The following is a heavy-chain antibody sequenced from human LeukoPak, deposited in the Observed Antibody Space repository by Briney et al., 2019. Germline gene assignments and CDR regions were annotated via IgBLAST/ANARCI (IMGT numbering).Heavy chain of an antibody. CDR2: ISWNSGSI. CDR3: AKDKEGDYGDYFDY. D-gene: IGHD4-17*01. CDR1: GFTFDDYA. J-gene: IGHJ4*02. V-gene: IGHV3-9*01. Sequence: QAGGSLRLSCAASGFTFDDYAMHWVRQAPGKGLEWVSGISWNSGSIGYADSVKGRFTISRDNAKNSLYLQMNSLRAEDTALYYCAKDKEGDYGDYFDYWGQGTLVTVSS.